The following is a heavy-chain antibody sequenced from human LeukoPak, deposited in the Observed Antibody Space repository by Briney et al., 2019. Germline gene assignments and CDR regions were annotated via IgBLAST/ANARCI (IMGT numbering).Heavy chain of an antibody. CDR2: MSSSGSTT. D-gene: IGHD6-13*01. V-gene: IGHV3-48*03. Sequence: PGGSLRLSCAASGFALGSYEMNWVRQAPGMGLEWISYMSSSGSTTYYADSVKGRFTISRDDSNNSLYLQMNSLRAEDTAVYYCAKTGSSHYFDYWGQGTLVTVSS. CDR3: AKTGSSHYFDY. J-gene: IGHJ4*02. CDR1: GFALGSYE.